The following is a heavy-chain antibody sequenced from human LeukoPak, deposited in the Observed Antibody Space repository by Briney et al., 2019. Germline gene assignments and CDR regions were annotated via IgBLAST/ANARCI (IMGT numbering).Heavy chain of an antibody. CDR1: GFTFSSYA. Sequence: GGSLRLSRAASGFTFSSYAMSWVRQAPGKGLEWVSAISGSGGSTYYADSVKGRFTISRDNSKNTLYLQMNSLRAEDTAVYYCAKDFTVVVTAIVDYWGQGTLVTVSS. V-gene: IGHV3-23*01. J-gene: IGHJ4*02. CDR2: ISGSGGST. CDR3: AKDFTVVVTAIVDY. D-gene: IGHD2-21*02.